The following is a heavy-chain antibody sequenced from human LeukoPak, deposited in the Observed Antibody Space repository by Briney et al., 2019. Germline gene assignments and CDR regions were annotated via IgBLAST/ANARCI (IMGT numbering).Heavy chain of an antibody. V-gene: IGHV3-15*01. CDR2: IKSKIDGGTS. CDR3: TTFENYYDSSGYYFPGQIDDY. CDR1: GSTFRNAW. J-gene: IGHJ4*02. Sequence: GGSLRLSCAASGSTFRNAWMSWVRQAPGKGLEWVGRIKSKIDGGTSDYAAPVKGRFTISREDSKNTLYLQMNSLKTEDTAVYYCTTFENYYDSSGYYFPGQIDDYWGQGTLVTVSS. D-gene: IGHD3-22*01.